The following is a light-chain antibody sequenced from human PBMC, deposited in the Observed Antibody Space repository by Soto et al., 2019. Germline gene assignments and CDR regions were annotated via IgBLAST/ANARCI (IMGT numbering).Light chain of an antibody. V-gene: IGKV1-5*01. CDR1: QSISSW. CDR2: DAS. CDR3: QQYNRYPWK. Sequence: DIQMTQSPSTLSASVGDRVTITCRASQSISSWLAWYQQKPGKAPKLLIYDASSLESGVPSRFSGSGSGTEFTLTISSLQPDDFETYYCQQYNRYPWKFGQGTKVDI. J-gene: IGKJ1*01.